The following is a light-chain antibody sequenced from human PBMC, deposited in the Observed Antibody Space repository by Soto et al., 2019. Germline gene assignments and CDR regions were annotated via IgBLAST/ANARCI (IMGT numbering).Light chain of an antibody. CDR1: QDISNY. V-gene: IGKV1-33*01. J-gene: IGKJ2*01. CDR2: DAS. Sequence: DIQMTQSPSSLSASVGDRVTITCQASQDISNYLNWYQQKPGKAPKLLIYDASNLETGVPSRFSGSGSGTDFTFTISSLQPEDIATYYCQQYDNLPYTFXQGTKVDIK. CDR3: QQYDNLPYT.